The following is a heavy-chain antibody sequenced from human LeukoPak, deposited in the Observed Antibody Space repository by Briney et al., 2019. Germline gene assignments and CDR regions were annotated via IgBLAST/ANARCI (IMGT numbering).Heavy chain of an antibody. CDR3: TRDHIYGGSSREAYYFDY. V-gene: IGHV3-49*04. J-gene: IGHJ4*02. CDR2: IRSKAYGGTT. CDR1: GFTFGDYA. D-gene: IGHD4-23*01. Sequence: GRSLRLSCTASGFTFGDYAMSWVRQAPGKGLEWVGFIRSKAYGGTTEYAASVKGRFTISRDDSKSIAYLQMNSLKTEDTAVYYCTRDHIYGGSSREAYYFDYWGQGTLVTVSS.